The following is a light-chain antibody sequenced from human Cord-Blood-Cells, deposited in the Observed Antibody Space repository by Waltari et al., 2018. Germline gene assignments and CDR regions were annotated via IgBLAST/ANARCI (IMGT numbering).Light chain of an antibody. CDR2: DAS. Sequence: EIVLTQSPATLSLSPGERATPSCRASQSVSSYLAWYQQKPGQAPRLLIYDASHRATGVPARFSGSGSGTDFTLTISSLEPEDFAVYYCQQRSNWPTFGQGTKVEIK. J-gene: IGKJ1*01. V-gene: IGKV3-11*01. CDR3: QQRSNWPT. CDR1: QSVSSY.